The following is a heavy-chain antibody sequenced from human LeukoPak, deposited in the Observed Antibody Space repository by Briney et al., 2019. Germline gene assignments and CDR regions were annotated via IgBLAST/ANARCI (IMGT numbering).Heavy chain of an antibody. D-gene: IGHD6-19*01. J-gene: IGHJ4*02. CDR3: ARGKSTGSIAVAGTWYYFDY. V-gene: IGHV1-3*01. CDR2: INAGNGNT. CDR1: GYTFTSYA. Sequence: ASAKVSCKASGYTFTSYAMHWVRQAPGQRLEWMGWINAGNGNTKYSQKFQGWVTMTRDTSISTAYMELSRLRSDDTAVYYCARGKSTGSIAVAGTWYYFDYWGQGTLVTVSS.